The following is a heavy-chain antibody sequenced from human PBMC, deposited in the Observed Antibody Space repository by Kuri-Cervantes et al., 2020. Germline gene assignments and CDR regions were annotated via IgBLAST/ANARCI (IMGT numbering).Heavy chain of an antibody. CDR1: GFTFSSYS. V-gene: IGHV3-21*01. Sequence: GESLKISCAASGFTFSSYSMNWVRQAPGKGLEWVSSISSSSSYIYYADSVKGRFTISRDNAKNSLYLQMNSLRAEDTAVYYCARDRILAVAGISGPWGQGTLVTVSS. J-gene: IGHJ4*02. D-gene: IGHD6-19*01. CDR3: ARDRILAVAGISGP. CDR2: ISSSSSYI.